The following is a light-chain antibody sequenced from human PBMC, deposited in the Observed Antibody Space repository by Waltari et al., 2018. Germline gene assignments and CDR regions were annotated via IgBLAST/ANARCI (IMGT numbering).Light chain of an antibody. Sequence: QSALTQPASVSGSPGQSITISCTGTSSDVGSYNLVSWYQQHPGKAPKLMIYEGNQRPSGVYNRFSGSKSGNTASLTISGLQAEDEADYYCCSYAGSSTFPYVFGTGTKVTVL. V-gene: IGLV2-23*03. CDR1: SSDVGSYNL. CDR2: EGN. J-gene: IGLJ1*01. CDR3: CSYAGSSTFPYV.